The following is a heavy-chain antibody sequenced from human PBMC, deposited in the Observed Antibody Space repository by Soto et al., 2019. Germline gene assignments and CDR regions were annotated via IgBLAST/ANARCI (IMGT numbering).Heavy chain of an antibody. CDR1: GYTFTSYG. V-gene: IGHV1-18*01. CDR3: ARDQAYDSSGYHDAFDI. CDR2: ISAYNGNT. J-gene: IGHJ3*02. D-gene: IGHD3-22*01. Sequence: ASVKVSCKASGYTFTSYGISWVRQAPGQGLEWMGWISAYNGNTNYAQKLQGRVTMTTDTSTSTAYMELRSLRSDDTAVYYCARDQAYDSSGYHDAFDIWGQGTMVTVSS.